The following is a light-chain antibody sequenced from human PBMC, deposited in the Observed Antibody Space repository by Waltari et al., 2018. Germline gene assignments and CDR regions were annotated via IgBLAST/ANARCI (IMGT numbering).Light chain of an antibody. CDR2: EVS. J-gene: IGKJ1*01. V-gene: IGKV2-40*01. CDR3: MQALEFPWT. Sequence: DIMMTQTPLSLPVTLGEPASISCRSSQSLLDSEDGNTYLEWYLQKPGQSPQLLIYEVSNRASGVPDRFSGSGSDTDFTLKISRVEAEDVGVYYCMQALEFPWTFGQGTKVEIK. CDR1: QSLLDSEDGNTY.